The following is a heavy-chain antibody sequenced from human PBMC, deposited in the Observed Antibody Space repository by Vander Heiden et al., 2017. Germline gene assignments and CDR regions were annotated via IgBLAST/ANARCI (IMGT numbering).Heavy chain of an antibody. Sequence: QVQLVESGGGVVQPGRSLRLSCAASRFTFRNYRIHWVRQAPGKWLEWVALISSDGRNKFYADSVKGRFTISRDTSKNTLYLQMYSLRPEDTAVYYCAKVWTGTTYYFDYWGQGTLVTVSS. CDR2: ISSDGRNK. CDR1: RFTFRNYR. J-gene: IGHJ4*02. V-gene: IGHV3-30*18. D-gene: IGHD1-7*01. CDR3: AKVWTGTTYYFDY.